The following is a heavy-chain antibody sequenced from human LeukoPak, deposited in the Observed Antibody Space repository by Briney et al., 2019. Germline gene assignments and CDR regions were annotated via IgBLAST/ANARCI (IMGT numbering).Heavy chain of an antibody. CDR3: AKEWWEPTRDDYFDY. D-gene: IGHD1-26*01. J-gene: IGHJ4*02. V-gene: IGHV3-23*01. Sequence: GGSLRLSCAASGFTFSNYAMSWVRQAPGKGLEWVSVISGSGVITYYADSVKGRFTISRDNSKNTLHLQMNSLRAEDTAVYYCAKEWWEPTRDDYFDYWGQGTLVTVSS. CDR2: ISGSGVIT. CDR1: GFTFSNYA.